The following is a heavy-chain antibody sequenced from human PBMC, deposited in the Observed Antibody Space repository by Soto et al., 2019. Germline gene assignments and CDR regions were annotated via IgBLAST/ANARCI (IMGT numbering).Heavy chain of an antibody. CDR1: GDSISEYY. CDR3: ARHSSGTSFDP. J-gene: IGHJ5*02. D-gene: IGHD3-10*01. V-gene: IGHV4-59*08. CDR2: IYYSRST. Sequence: SETLSLTCTVSGDSISEYYWSWIRQPPGKGLKWIGYIYYSRSTKSNNPSLKSRVAISLDTSKNEFSLKLSSVTAVDTAVYYCARHSSGTSFDPWGQGTLVTVSS.